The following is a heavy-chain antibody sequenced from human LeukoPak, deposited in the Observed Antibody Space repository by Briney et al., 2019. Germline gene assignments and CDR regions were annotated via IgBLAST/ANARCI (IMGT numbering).Heavy chain of an antibody. J-gene: IGHJ6*03. D-gene: IGHD5-12*01. CDR2: INHSGST. CDR3: ARGSLRPKTHGGYHYMDV. CDR1: GGSFSGYY. V-gene: IGHV4-34*01. Sequence: SETLSLTCAVYGGSFSGYYWGWIRQPPGKGLEWIGEINHSGSTNYNPSLKSRVTISVDTSKNQFSLKLSSVTAADTAVYYCARGSLRPKTHGGYHYMDVWGKGTTVTVSS.